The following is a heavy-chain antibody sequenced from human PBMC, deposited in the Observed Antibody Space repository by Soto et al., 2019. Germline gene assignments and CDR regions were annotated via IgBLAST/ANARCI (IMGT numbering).Heavy chain of an antibody. J-gene: IGHJ4*02. Sequence: SETLSLTCAVSGGSISSGGYSWSWIRQPPGKGLEWIGYIYHSGSTYYNPSLKSRVTISVDRSKNQFSLKLSSVTAADTAVYYRARGPPFHWGQGTLVTVSS. D-gene: IGHD3-16*01. CDR3: ARGPPFH. V-gene: IGHV4-30-2*01. CDR2: IYHSGST. CDR1: GGSISSGGYS.